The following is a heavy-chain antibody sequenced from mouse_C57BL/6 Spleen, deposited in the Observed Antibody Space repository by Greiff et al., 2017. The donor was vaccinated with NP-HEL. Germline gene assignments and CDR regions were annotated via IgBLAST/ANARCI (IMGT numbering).Heavy chain of an antibody. CDR3: ARRGYDYGENWFAY. D-gene: IGHD2-4*01. V-gene: IGHV3-6*01. Sequence: EVQLQQSGPGLVKPSQSLSLTCSVTGYSITSGYYWNWIRQFPGNKLEWMGYISYDGSNNYNPSLKNRISITRDTSKNQFFLKLNSVTTEDTATYYCARRGYDYGENWFAYWGQGTLVTVSA. CDR1: GYSITSGYY. CDR2: ISYDGSN. J-gene: IGHJ3*01.